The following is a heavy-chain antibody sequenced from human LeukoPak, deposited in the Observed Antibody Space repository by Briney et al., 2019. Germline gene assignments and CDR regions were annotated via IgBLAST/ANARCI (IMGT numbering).Heavy chain of an antibody. J-gene: IGHJ4*02. CDR3: ARDSGRTTVTWNFDY. CDR1: GYTFISYY. CDR2: INPSGGST. V-gene: IGHV1-46*01. D-gene: IGHD4-17*01. Sequence: ASVQVSCTASGYTFISYYIHWVRQAPGRGLEWMGIINPSGGSTNYAQKFQGRVTMTRDTSTNTVYMELSSLRSDDTAVYYCARDSGRTTVTWNFDYWGQGTLVTVSS.